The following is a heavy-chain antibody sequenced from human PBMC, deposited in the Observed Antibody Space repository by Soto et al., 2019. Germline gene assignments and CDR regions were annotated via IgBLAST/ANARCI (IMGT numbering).Heavy chain of an antibody. CDR1: GFTFSNYA. V-gene: IGHV3-23*01. CDR3: ARDGGNICSGGSCYFQAPDY. CDR2: ISGSGRST. J-gene: IGHJ4*02. D-gene: IGHD2-15*01. Sequence: EVQLLESGGGSVQPGGSLRLSCSASGFTFSNYAMSWVRQAPGKGLEWVASISGSGRSTNYADSVKGRFTISRDNSKNTLAVQMSSLGEEDTAVYYCARDGGNICSGGSCYFQAPDYWGQGTLVTVSP.